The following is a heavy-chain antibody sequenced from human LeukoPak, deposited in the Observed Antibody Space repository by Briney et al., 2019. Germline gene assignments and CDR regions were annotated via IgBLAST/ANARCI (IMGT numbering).Heavy chain of an antibody. CDR1: GGTFSSYA. CDR3: ARRHYDSSGYYYVWDY. V-gene: IGHV1-69*13. J-gene: IGHJ4*02. CDR2: IIPIFGTA. Sequence: ASVKVSCKASGGTFSSYAISWVRQAPGQGPEWMGGIIPIFGTANYAQKFQGRVTITADESTSTAYMELSSLRSEDTAVYYCARRHYDSSGYYYVWDYWGQGTLVTVSS. D-gene: IGHD3-22*01.